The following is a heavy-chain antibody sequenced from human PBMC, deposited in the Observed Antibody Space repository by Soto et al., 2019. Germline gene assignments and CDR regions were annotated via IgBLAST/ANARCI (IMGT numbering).Heavy chain of an antibody. CDR2: IYPGDSDT. Sequence: PGESLKISCKGSGYSFTSYWIGWVRQMPGNGLEWMGIIYPGDSDTRYSPSFQGQVTISADKSISTAYLQWSSLKASDTAMYYCARPESCPRFGDCGIRGKRTRVSVAS. V-gene: IGHV5-51*01. CDR3: ARPESCPRFGDCGI. D-gene: IGHD2-21*01. CDR1: GYSFTSYW. J-gene: IGHJ6*04.